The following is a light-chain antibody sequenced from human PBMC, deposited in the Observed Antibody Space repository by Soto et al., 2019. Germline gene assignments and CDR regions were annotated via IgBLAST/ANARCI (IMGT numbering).Light chain of an antibody. J-gene: IGKJ1*01. CDR1: QTISSW. V-gene: IGKV1-5*03. CDR3: LQHNTYPWT. Sequence: DIQMTQSPSPLSGSVGDRVTITCRASQTISSWLAWYQQKPGKAPKLLIYKASTLKSGVPSRFSGSGSGTEFTLTTSSLQPDDFATYYCLQHNTYPWTLGQGTKVDIK. CDR2: KAS.